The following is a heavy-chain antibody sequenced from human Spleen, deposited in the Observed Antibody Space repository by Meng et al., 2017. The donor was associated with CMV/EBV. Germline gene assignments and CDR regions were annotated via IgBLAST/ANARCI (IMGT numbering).Heavy chain of an antibody. Sequence: GESLKISCVASGFSLSNAWMKWVRQAPGKGLEWVGRIKSQIDGGTTDYAAPVKGRFTISRDDSKNTLYLHLNSLKSEDTAVYYCGTDVYRPGIIGTQGPWGQGTMVTVSS. CDR2: IKSQIDGGTT. D-gene: IGHD1-7*01. CDR3: GTDVYRPGIIGTQGP. J-gene: IGHJ3*01. CDR1: GFSLSNAW. V-gene: IGHV3-15*01.